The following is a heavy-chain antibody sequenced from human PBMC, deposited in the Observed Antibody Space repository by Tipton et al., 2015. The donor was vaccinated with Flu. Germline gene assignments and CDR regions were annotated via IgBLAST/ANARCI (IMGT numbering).Heavy chain of an antibody. CDR2: IYPDDSDT. V-gene: IGHV5-51*01. CDR1: GSRFSSYW. CDR3: VRQNCGGDCYPDY. Sequence: VQLVQSGAEVKKPGESHKISCKGSGSRFSSYWIAWVRQMPGKGLEWMGVIYPDDSDTKYSPSFQGHVTFSADKSVSTAYLQWNSLKASDTAIYFCVRQNCGGDCYPDYWGQGTLVTVSS. J-gene: IGHJ4*02. D-gene: IGHD2-21*01.